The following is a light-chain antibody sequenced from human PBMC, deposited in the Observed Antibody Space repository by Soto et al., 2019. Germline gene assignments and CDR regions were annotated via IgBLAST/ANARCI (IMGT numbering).Light chain of an antibody. J-gene: IGKJ4*01. CDR2: DAS. CDR1: QSVSNNY. CDR3: HQRSSWPLT. Sequence: EIVLTQSPGTLSLSPGERATLSCRASQSVSNNYLAWYQQKPGQAPRLLIYDASTRATGIPARFSGSGSGTESTLTISSLEPEDSAVYYCHQRSSWPLTFGGGTKVDIK. V-gene: IGKV3-11*01.